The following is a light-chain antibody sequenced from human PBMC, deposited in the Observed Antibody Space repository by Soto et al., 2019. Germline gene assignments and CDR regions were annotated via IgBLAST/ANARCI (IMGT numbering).Light chain of an antibody. V-gene: IGLV2-8*01. CDR2: EVY. CDR3: SSYVGTNSYV. Sequence: QSVLTPPPPASRAPGQSVTISLPGTSSYVGGYNYVSWYQQHPGKAPKLIIYEVYKRPSGVPDRFSGSKSGNTAALTVSGLQAEDEADYYCSSYVGTNSYVFGTGTRSPS. CDR1: SSYVGGYNY. J-gene: IGLJ1*01.